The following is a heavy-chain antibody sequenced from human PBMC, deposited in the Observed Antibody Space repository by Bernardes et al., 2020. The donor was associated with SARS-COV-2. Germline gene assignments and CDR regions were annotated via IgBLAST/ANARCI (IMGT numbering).Heavy chain of an antibody. J-gene: IGHJ4*02. CDR3: ARASSDDYLWGSYRFLDF. Sequence: GGSLRLSCAASGFTFSSCAMHWVRQAPGKGLEWVAIISYDGSSKYYADSVKGRFTISRDNSKNTLFLQMNSLRSEDTAVYYCARASSDDYLWGSYRFLDFWGQGTLVTVSS. CDR1: GFTFSSCA. V-gene: IGHV3-30*01. CDR2: ISYDGSSK. D-gene: IGHD3-16*02.